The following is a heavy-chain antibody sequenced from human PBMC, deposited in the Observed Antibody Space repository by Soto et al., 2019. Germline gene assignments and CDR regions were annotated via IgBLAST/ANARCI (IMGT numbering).Heavy chain of an antibody. Sequence: GGSLRLSCAASGFNFNSYTINWVRQAPGKRLEWLSSISSSGYIFSTASVRGRFTISRDNAKNTLYLQMNSLRAEDTAVYYCARPSADYDSSGYYYLDWGQGTLVTVSS. D-gene: IGHD3-22*01. V-gene: IGHV3-21*04. CDR1: GFNFNSYT. CDR3: ARPSADYDSSGYYYLD. CDR2: ISSSGYI. J-gene: IGHJ4*02.